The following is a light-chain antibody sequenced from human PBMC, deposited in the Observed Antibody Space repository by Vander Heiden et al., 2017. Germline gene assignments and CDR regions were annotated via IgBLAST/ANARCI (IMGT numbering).Light chain of an antibody. Sequence: QSALTQPASVSESPGQSIIISCTGTSSDIGGSVRVSWYQQHPGKAPKLLIYEVNKRPSGVSDRFSGSKSGNTASLTISGLQAEDEADYYCCSYEVSFTWVFGGGTRLTVL. CDR1: SSDIGGSVR. CDR2: EVN. CDR3: CSYEVSFTWV. V-gene: IGLV2-23*02. J-gene: IGLJ3*02.